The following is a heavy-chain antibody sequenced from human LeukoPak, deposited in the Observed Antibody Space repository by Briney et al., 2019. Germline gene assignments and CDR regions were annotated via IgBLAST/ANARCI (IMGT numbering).Heavy chain of an antibody. CDR1: GFTFSGYS. CDR3: ATHPHATAAAGIP. V-gene: IGHV3-48*04. J-gene: IGHJ4*02. D-gene: IGHD6-13*01. CDR2: ITSGSSII. Sequence: GGSLRLSCAASGFTFSGYSMNWVRQAPGKGMEWVSYITSGSSIIFYADSVKGRFTISRDNAQSSLYLQMNSLRADDTAVYYCATHPHATAAAGIPWGQGTLVTVSS.